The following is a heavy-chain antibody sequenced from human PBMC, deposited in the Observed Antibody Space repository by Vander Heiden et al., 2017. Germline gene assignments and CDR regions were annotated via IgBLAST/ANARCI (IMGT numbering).Heavy chain of an antibody. J-gene: IGHJ4*02. CDR3: AGDPSYGSSWRHFFDY. Sequence: EVQLVESGGDLVQPGGSLSLSCAASGLSFDRYAMNWVRLAPGKGLEWVSYISASSAKIDYADSVKGRFTVSRDNAKNSVYLQINSLRDEDTGVYYCAGDPSYGSSWRHFFDYWGQGTLVTVSS. D-gene: IGHD6-13*01. CDR1: GLSFDRYA. V-gene: IGHV3-48*02. CDR2: ISASSAKI.